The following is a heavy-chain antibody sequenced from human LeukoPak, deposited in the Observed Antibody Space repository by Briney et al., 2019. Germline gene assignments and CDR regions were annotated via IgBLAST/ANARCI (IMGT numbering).Heavy chain of an antibody. V-gene: IGHV3-30*03. Sequence: PGRSLRLSCAASGFTFSSYGMHWVRQAPGKGLEWVAVISYDGSNKYYADSVKGRFTISRDNSKNTLYLQMNSLRAEDTAVYYCARDSIVATIKDYWGQGTLVTVSS. CDR3: ARDSIVATIKDY. CDR2: ISYDGSNK. J-gene: IGHJ4*02. CDR1: GFTFSSYG. D-gene: IGHD5-12*01.